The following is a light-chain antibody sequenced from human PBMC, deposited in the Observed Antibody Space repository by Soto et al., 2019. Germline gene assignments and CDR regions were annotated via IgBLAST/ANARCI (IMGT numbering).Light chain of an antibody. Sequence: DLQMTQSPSSLSASVGDRVTFTCQASQNINNYLNWYQQKPGKSPRLPIYDASNLETGVPSRFSGSGSETDFTFTISSLQPEDVATYYCQQYDDLPLTFGGGTKVEIK. CDR3: QQYDDLPLT. V-gene: IGKV1-33*01. J-gene: IGKJ4*01. CDR1: QNINNY. CDR2: DAS.